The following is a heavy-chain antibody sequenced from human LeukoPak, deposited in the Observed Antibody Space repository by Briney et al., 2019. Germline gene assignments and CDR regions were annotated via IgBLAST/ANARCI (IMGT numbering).Heavy chain of an antibody. J-gene: IGHJ6*03. CDR3: ARGYRAAAGTLVVAGNQHPYYYYYMDV. Sequence: GASVKVSCKASGYTFTSYGISWVRHSPGQGLEWMGWISAYNGNTNYAQKLQCRVTMTTDTSTSTAYMELRSLRSDDTAVYYCARGYRAAAGTLVVAGNQHPYYYYYMDVWGKGTTVTVSS. CDR1: GYTFTSYG. D-gene: IGHD6-13*01. CDR2: ISAYNGNT. V-gene: IGHV1-18*01.